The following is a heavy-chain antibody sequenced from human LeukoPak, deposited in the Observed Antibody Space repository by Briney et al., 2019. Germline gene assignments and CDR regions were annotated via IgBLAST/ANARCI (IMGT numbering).Heavy chain of an antibody. D-gene: IGHD2-2*01. CDR2: ISSSSSYI. CDR3: ARKGDGYCSSTSCVDAFDI. Sequence: GGPLRLSCAASGFTFSSYSMNWVRQAPGKGLGWVSSISSSSSYIYYADSVKGRFTISRDNAKNSLYLQMNSLRAEDTAVYYCARKGDGYCSSTSCVDAFDIWGQGTMVTVSS. J-gene: IGHJ3*02. CDR1: GFTFSSYS. V-gene: IGHV3-21*01.